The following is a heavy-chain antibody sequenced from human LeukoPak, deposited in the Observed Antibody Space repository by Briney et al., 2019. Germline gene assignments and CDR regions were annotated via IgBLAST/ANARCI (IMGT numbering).Heavy chain of an antibody. D-gene: IGHD4-17*01. V-gene: IGHV3-23*01. Sequence: GGSLRLSCAASGFTFSSYAMSWVRQAPGKGLEWVSAISGSGGSTYYADSAKGRFTISRDNSKNTLYLQMNSLRAEDTAVYYCTKAFDYGARGGYFDYWGQGTLVTVSS. CDR2: ISGSGGST. CDR1: GFTFSSYA. J-gene: IGHJ4*02. CDR3: TKAFDYGARGGYFDY.